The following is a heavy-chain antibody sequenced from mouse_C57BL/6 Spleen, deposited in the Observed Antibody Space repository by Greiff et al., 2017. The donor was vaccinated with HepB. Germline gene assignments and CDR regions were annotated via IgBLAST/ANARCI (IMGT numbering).Heavy chain of an antibody. CDR1: GYTFTSYW. D-gene: IGHD2-3*01. CDR3: AREGLYDGYYGFDD. Sequence: QVQLQQPGAELVRPGSSVKLSCKASGYTFTSYWMDWVKQRPGQGLEWIGNIYPSDSETHYNQKFKDKATLTVDKSSSTAYMQLSSLTSEDSAVSYCAREGLYDGYYGFDDWGKGTLVTVSA. J-gene: IGHJ3*01. V-gene: IGHV1-61*01. CDR2: IYPSDSET.